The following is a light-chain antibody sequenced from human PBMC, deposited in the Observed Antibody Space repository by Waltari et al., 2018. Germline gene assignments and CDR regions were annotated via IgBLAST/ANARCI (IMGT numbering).Light chain of an antibody. Sequence: QSALTQPASVSGPPGQAIIISCTGTGSDVGGYYYVSWYQQYPGKAPSLIIYDVYNRPSGVANRFSGSKSDNPASLTISGLQAEDESVYYCSSYTSSGVVFGGGTRLTVL. V-gene: IGLV2-14*01. J-gene: IGLJ2*01. CDR3: SSYTSSGVV. CDR2: DVY. CDR1: GSDVGGYYY.